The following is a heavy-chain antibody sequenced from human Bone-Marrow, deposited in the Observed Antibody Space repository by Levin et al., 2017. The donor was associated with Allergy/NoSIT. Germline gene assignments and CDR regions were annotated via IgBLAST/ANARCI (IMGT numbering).Heavy chain of an antibody. D-gene: IGHD3-22*01. Sequence: GGSLRLSCAASGFTFTNAWMTWVRQAPGKGLEWVGRIKSKIDGGTTDYAAPVRDRFTISRDDSSSTLYLQMNSLKTEDTALYYCTTLYDSGGSWIDYWGQGTLVTVSS. CDR1: GFTFTNAW. J-gene: IGHJ4*02. CDR3: TTLYDSGGSWIDY. CDR2: IKSKIDGGTT. V-gene: IGHV3-15*01.